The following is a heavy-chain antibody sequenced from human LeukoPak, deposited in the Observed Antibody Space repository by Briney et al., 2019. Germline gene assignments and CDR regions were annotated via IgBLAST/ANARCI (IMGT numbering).Heavy chain of an antibody. D-gene: IGHD2-15*01. J-gene: IGHJ3*02. CDR1: GDSISRSSDY. Sequence: PSETLSLTCAVSGDSISRSSDYWGWIRQPPGKGLEWIGSIYYSGSTYYNPSLKSRVTISVDTSKNQFSLKLSSVTAADTAVYYCARVSGYCSGGSCYRDAFDIWGQGTMVTVSS. CDR2: IYYSGST. CDR3: ARVSGYCSGGSCYRDAFDI. V-gene: IGHV4-39*07.